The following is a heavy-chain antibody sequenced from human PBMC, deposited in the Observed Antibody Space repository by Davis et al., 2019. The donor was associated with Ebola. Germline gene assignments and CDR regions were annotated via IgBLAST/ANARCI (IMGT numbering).Heavy chain of an antibody. CDR1: GFTFSRSW. Sequence: GGSLRLSCLASGFTFSRSWMHWVRQAPGKGLEWVGRIKSKTDGGTTDYAAPVKGRFTISRDDSKNTLYLQMNSLKTEDTAVYYCTRERYCSGGSCSGWFDPWGQGTLVTVFS. CDR3: TRERYCSGGSCSGWFDP. J-gene: IGHJ5*02. V-gene: IGHV3-15*07. D-gene: IGHD2-15*01. CDR2: IKSKTDGGTT.